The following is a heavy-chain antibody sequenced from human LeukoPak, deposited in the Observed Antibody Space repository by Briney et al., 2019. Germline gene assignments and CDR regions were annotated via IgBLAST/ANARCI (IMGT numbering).Heavy chain of an antibody. D-gene: IGHD3-22*01. J-gene: IGHJ4*02. Sequence: SGTPSLTCTVSGDSINSLDLWSWVRQPPGKGLEWIGEMYLSGTTHSNPSVKSRVTISIDKSKDQFFLNLSSVTAADTAVYYCAGLVGRYSSGLYYYYFDYWGQGTLVTVSS. CDR3: AGLVGRYSSGLYYYYFDY. CDR1: GDSINSLDL. V-gene: IGHV4-4*02. CDR2: MYLSGTT.